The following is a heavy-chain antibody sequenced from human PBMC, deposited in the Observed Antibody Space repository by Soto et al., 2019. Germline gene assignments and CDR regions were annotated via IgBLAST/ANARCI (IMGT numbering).Heavy chain of an antibody. CDR3: AQYRSGMISGMDV. CDR1: GGTFSRYA. Sequence: SVKVSCKASGGTFSRYAISWVRQAPGQGLEWMGGIIPIFGTANYAQKFQGRVTITADKSTSSTYMELCGLRSEDTAEYYGAQYRSGMISGMDVWGQGTTVTVSS. J-gene: IGHJ6*02. V-gene: IGHV1-69*06. CDR2: IIPIFGTA. D-gene: IGHD3-22*01.